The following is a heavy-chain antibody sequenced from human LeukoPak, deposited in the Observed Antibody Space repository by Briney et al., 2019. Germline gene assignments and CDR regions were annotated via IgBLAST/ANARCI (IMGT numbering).Heavy chain of an antibody. D-gene: IGHD5-18*01. Sequence: PGGSLRLSCAASGFTFSSYAMHWVRQAPGKGLEWVAVISYDGSNKYYANSVKGRFTISRDNSKNTLYLQMNSLRAEDTAVYYCARLYTAISYWGQGTLVTISS. CDR3: ARLYTAISY. J-gene: IGHJ4*02. CDR2: ISYDGSNK. CDR1: GFTFSSYA. V-gene: IGHV3-30-3*01.